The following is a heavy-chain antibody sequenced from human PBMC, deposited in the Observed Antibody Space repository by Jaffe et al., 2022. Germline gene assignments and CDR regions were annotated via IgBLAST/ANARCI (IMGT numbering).Heavy chain of an antibody. J-gene: IGHJ3*02. V-gene: IGHV7-4-1*02. D-gene: IGHD2-2*01. CDR1: GYTFINYA. CDR2: INTNTGNP. Sequence: QVQLVQSGSELKKPGASVKVSCKASGYTFINYAINWVRQAPGQGLEWMGWINTNTGNPTYALGFTGRFVFSLDTSVTTAYLQISSLKAEDTAVYYCARGFCSSTSCYFPFDIWGQGTMVTVSS. CDR3: ARGFCSSTSCYFPFDI.